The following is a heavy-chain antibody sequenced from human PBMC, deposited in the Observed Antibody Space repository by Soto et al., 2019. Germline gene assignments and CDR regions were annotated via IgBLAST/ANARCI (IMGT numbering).Heavy chain of an antibody. CDR2: IYYSGST. V-gene: IGHV4-39*07. CDR1: GGSISSSSFH. D-gene: IGHD2-15*01. CDR3: ARDNSGGWSPFDY. Sequence: PSETLSLTCTVSGGSISSSSFHWGWIRQPPGKGLEWIGSIYYSGSTYYSPSLKSRVTISVDTSKNQFSLKLSSVTAADTAVYYCARDNSGGWSPFDYWGQGTLVT. J-gene: IGHJ4*02.